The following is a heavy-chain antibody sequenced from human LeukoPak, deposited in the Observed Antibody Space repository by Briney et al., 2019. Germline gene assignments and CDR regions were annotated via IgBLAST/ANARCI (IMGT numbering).Heavy chain of an antibody. CDR2: FHTAGDI. CDR1: GFTFSNYD. V-gene: IGHV3-13*01. J-gene: IGHJ6*02. CDR3: ARGSCSSRSCYKRVNGLDV. D-gene: IGHD2-2*01. Sequence: GGSLRLSCAASGFTFSNYDMHWVRQATGKGLEWVSAFHTAGDIHYSGSVKGRFATSRENAKNSFYLQMNNLRAGDTAVYYCARGSCSSRSCYKRVNGLDVWGQGTPATVSS.